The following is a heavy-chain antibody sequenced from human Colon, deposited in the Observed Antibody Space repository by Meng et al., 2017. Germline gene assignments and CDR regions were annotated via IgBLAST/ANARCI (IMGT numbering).Heavy chain of an antibody. CDR1: GGSFSGYY. D-gene: IGHD4-17*01. J-gene: IGHJ5*02. CDR3: ATGLRHGDWFDP. CDR2: IDHFGIS. Sequence: QVHLQQWGAGLLKPSETLSLTCAVYGGSFSGYYWSWIRQPPGKGLEWIGEIDHFGISNYNSSLKGRLTMSVDTSKKQISLTLTSVTAADTAVYYCATGLRHGDWFDPWGPGTLVTVSS. V-gene: IGHV4-34*01.